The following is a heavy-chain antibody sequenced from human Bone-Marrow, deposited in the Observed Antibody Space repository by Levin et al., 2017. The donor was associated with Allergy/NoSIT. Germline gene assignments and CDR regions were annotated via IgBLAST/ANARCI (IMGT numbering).Heavy chain of an antibody. CDR3: AGEKDAPYYYGMDV. CDR2: ISSSSSYI. J-gene: IGHJ6*02. Sequence: GGSLRLSCAASGFTFSSYSMNWVRQAPGKGLEWVSSISSSSSYIYYADSVKGRFTISRDNAKKSLYLQMNSLRAEDTAVYYCAGEKDAPYYYGMDVWGQGTTVTVSS. V-gene: IGHV3-21*01. CDR1: GFTFSSYS.